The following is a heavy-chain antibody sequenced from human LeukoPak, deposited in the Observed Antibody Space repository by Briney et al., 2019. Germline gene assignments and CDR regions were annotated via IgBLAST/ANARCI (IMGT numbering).Heavy chain of an antibody. V-gene: IGHV4-39*07. Sequence: PSETLSLTCSVSGGSISSSGHYWGWIRQSPEKGLDWIGSIFSNGNTYYNPSVKIRITISVDTSNNQFSLQLTSVTAAETAVYYCARSATVTTGYFDYWGQGALVTVSS. J-gene: IGHJ4*02. CDR2: IFSNGNT. CDR1: GGSISSSGHY. D-gene: IGHD4-17*01. CDR3: ARSATVTTGYFDY.